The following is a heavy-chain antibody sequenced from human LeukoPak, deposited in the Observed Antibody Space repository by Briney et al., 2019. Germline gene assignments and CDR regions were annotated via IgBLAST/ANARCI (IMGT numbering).Heavy chain of an antibody. CDR2: INIDGSST. Sequence: GGSLRLSCAASGFTFSDYYMSWIRQAPGKGLVWVSRINIDGSSTTFADSVKGRFTISRDNAKNTLYLQMSSLRAEDTAVYYCARAPSGWFGMDVWGQGTTVTVSS. V-gene: IGHV3-74*01. J-gene: IGHJ6*02. CDR1: GFTFSDYY. CDR3: ARAPSGWFGMDV. D-gene: IGHD6-19*01.